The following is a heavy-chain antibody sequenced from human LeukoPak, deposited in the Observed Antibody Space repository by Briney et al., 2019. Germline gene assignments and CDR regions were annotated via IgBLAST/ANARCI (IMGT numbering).Heavy chain of an antibody. V-gene: IGHV3-23*01. CDR2: ISGNGDIT. D-gene: IGHD2-15*01. J-gene: IGHJ4*02. CDR1: GFTFSDYY. Sequence: PGGSLRLSCAASGFTFSDYYMSWIRQAPGKGLEWVSAISGNGDITYYADSVRGRFTISRDNSKNTLYLQMNSLRAEDTAVYYCARVKRDCSGGSCYSYDYWGQGTLVTVSS. CDR3: ARVKRDCSGGSCYSYDY.